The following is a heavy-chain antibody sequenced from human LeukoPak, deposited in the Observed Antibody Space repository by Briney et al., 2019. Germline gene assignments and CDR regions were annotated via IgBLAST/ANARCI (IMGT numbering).Heavy chain of an antibody. V-gene: IGHV3-30*04. CDR1: GFTFSSYA. D-gene: IGHD2/OR15-2a*01. CDR3: AREGKSMAPFDY. CDR2: ISYDGSNK. Sequence: GRSLRLSCAASGFTFSSYAMHWVRQAPGKGLECGAVISYDGSNKYYADSVKGRFTISRDNSKNTLYLQMNSLRAEDTAVYYCAREGKSMAPFDYWGQGTLVTVSS. J-gene: IGHJ4*02.